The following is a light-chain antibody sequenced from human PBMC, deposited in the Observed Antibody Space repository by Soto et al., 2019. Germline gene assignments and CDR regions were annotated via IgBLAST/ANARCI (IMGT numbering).Light chain of an antibody. V-gene: IGLV2-14*01. CDR1: SSDVGGYNY. CDR2: DVS. Sequence: QSVLAQPASVSGSPGQSITISCTGTSSDVGGYNYVSWYQQHPGKAPKLMIYDVSNRPSGVSNRFSGSKSGNTASLTISGLQAEDEADYSRSSYTSSSTPYVFGTGTKVTVL. J-gene: IGLJ1*01. CDR3: SSYTSSSTPYV.